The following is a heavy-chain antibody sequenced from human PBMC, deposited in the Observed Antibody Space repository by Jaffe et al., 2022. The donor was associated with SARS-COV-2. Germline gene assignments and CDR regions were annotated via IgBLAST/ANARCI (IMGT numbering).Heavy chain of an antibody. CDR1: GGSISPYY. D-gene: IGHD2-2*01. CDR2: IYYNGRI. J-gene: IGHJ6*03. Sequence: QVQLQESGPGLVKPSETLSLTCTVSGGSISPYYWSWIRQPPGKGLEYIGYIYYNGRINYNPSLKSRLTISVDTSKNQFSLRLSSVTAGDTAVYYCAKLGMASIPYQYHSLDVWGKGTTVTVSS. V-gene: IGHV4-59*01. CDR3: AKLGMASIPYQYHSLDV.